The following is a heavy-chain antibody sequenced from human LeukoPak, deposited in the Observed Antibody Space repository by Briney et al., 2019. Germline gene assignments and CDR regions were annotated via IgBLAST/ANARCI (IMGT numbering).Heavy chain of an antibody. V-gene: IGHV1-18*01. CDR2: ISAYNGNT. Sequence: ASVKVSCKASGYTFTSYGISWVRQAPGQGLEWMGWISAYNGNTNYAQKFQGRVTMTRDTSISTAYMELSRLRSDDTAVYYCARDYGGNSIWGFDYWGQGTLVTVSS. CDR1: GYTFTSYG. CDR3: ARDYGGNSIWGFDY. D-gene: IGHD4-23*01. J-gene: IGHJ4*02.